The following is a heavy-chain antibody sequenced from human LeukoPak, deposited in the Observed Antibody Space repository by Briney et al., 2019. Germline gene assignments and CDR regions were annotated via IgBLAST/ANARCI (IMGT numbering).Heavy chain of an antibody. CDR2: ISSSGSTI. J-gene: IGHJ4*02. CDR1: GFTFSSYE. V-gene: IGHV3-48*03. D-gene: IGHD5-24*01. CDR3: AVATIKDYFDY. Sequence: QPGGSLRLSCAASGFTFSSYEMNWVRQAPGKGLEWVSYISSSGSTIYYADSVKGRFTISRDNAKSSLYLQMNSLRAEDTAVYYCAVATIKDYFDYWGQGTLVTVSS.